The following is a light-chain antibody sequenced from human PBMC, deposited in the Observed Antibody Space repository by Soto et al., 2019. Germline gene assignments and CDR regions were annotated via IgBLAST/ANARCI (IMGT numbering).Light chain of an antibody. V-gene: IGKV3-11*01. J-gene: IGKJ4*01. Sequence: EIVLTQSPATLSLSPGERATLSCRASQSVSSYLAWYQQKPGQAPRLLIYDASNRATGIPARFSGSGSGTDVTLTISSLEPEDVASYYCQQRRNWPPVTFGGGTKVEIQ. CDR3: QQRRNWPPVT. CDR1: QSVSSY. CDR2: DAS.